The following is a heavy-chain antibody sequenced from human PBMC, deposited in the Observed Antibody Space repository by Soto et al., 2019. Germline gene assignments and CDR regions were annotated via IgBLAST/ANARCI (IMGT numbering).Heavy chain of an antibody. D-gene: IGHD3-3*01. CDR3: AKDWYFGSTIFGLMFDY. Sequence: EVQVLESGGGLAQPGGSLRLSCAASGFTFSSYAMSWVRQAPGKGLEWVSAISGSGGSTNYADSVKGRFTISRDNSKNTLYLQRNSLRAEDTAVYYCAKDWYFGSTIFGLMFDYWGQGTLVTVSS. CDR1: GFTFSSYA. J-gene: IGHJ4*02. V-gene: IGHV3-23*01. CDR2: ISGSGGST.